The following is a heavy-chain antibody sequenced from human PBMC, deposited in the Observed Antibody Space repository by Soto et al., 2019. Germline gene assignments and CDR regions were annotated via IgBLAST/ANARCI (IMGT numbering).Heavy chain of an antibody. CDR2: IDPPQSND. CDR3: ARQYSSGFMDL. CDR1: GYTFTSYY. Sequence: EVQLVQSGAEVKKPGESLRISCQASGYTFTSYYISWVLQRPGKGLQWIGRIDPPQSNDIYSSSFQGHVAISSDKSVNTAYLRWSSLKASDTGTYYCARQYSSGFMDLWGQGTTVTVSS. J-gene: IGHJ6*02. V-gene: IGHV5-10-1*03. D-gene: IGHD6-19*01.